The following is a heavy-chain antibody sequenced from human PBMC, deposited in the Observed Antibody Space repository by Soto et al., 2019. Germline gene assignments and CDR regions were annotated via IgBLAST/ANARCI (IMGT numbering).Heavy chain of an antibody. Sequence: QVQLVESGGGVVQPGRSLRLSCAASGFTFSSYAMHWVRQAPGKGLEWVAVISYDGSNKYYADSVKGRFTISRDNSKNTLYLQMNSLRAEDTAVYYCARDPDFVSPTGSAWFDPWGQGTLVTVSS. V-gene: IGHV3-30-3*01. D-gene: IGHD3-16*02. CDR1: GFTFSSYA. CDR3: ARDPDFVSPTGSAWFDP. CDR2: ISYDGSNK. J-gene: IGHJ5*02.